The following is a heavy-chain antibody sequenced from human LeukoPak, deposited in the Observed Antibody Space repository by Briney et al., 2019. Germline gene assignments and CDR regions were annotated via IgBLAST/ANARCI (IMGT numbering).Heavy chain of an antibody. CDR3: EAHYSGMDV. CDR1: GFTFSSYS. Sequence: GGSLRLSCAASGFTFSSYSMNWVRQAPGKGLEWVSYISSSSSTIYYAASVKGRFTISRDHAKNSLYLQMNSLSDEDTAVYYCEAHYSGMDVWGHGTTVTVSS. V-gene: IGHV3-48*02. CDR2: ISSSSSTI. J-gene: IGHJ6*02.